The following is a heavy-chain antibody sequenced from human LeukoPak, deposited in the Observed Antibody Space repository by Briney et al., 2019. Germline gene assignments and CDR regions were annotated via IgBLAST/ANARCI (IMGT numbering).Heavy chain of an antibody. CDR1: GYVFTSYG. V-gene: IGHV1-8*01. CDR3: VRGLYSGYKITEFDP. Sequence: VASVTVSCKASGYVFTSYGINWVRQAPGQGLEWMGWMDPQNGNTGSAQKFQGRVTMTRDTSMSTAYMELSSLTSEDTAVYYCVRGLYSGYKITEFDPWGQGTLVTVSS. J-gene: IGHJ5*02. CDR2: MDPQNGNT. D-gene: IGHD5-12*01.